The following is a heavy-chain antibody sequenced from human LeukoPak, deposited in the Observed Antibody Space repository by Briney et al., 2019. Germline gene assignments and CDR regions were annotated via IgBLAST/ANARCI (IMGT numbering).Heavy chain of an antibody. Sequence: PGGSLRLSCAASGFTFSSYSMNWVRQAPGKGLEWVSSISSSSSYIYYADSVKGRFTISRDNAKNSLYLQMNSLRAEDTAVYYCAKDTVTGWLPDYWGQGTLVTVSS. J-gene: IGHJ4*02. CDR3: AKDTVTGWLPDY. CDR1: GFTFSSYS. D-gene: IGHD5-24*01. V-gene: IGHV3-21*01. CDR2: ISSSSSYI.